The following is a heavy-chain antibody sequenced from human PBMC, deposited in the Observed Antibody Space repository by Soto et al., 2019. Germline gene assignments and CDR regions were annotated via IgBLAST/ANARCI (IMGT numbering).Heavy chain of an antibody. V-gene: IGHV3-33*01. J-gene: IGHJ4*02. Sequence: PGGSLRLSCAASGFTFSSYGMHWVRQAPGKGLEWVAVIWYDGSNKYYADSVKGRFTISRDNSKNTLYLQMNSLRAEDTAVYYCARGYGGNSGYFDYWGQGTLVTVSS. CDR3: ARGYGGNSGYFDY. D-gene: IGHD2-21*02. CDR2: IWYDGSNK. CDR1: GFTFSSYG.